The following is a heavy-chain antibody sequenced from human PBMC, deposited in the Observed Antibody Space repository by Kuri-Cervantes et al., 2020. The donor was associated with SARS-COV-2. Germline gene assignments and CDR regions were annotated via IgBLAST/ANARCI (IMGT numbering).Heavy chain of an antibody. J-gene: IGHJ4*02. CDR1: GFTLNSYG. CDR2: VSHDGNKK. Sequence: GESLKISCAASGFTLNSYGMHWVRQAPGKGLEWVAVVSHDGNKKYYADSVKGRFTISRDSSMNTLYLQLNSLGAEDTAVYYCARAYFDWLLYLTPDYWGQGTLVTVSS. D-gene: IGHD3-9*01. CDR3: ARAYFDWLLYLTPDY. V-gene: IGHV3-30*03.